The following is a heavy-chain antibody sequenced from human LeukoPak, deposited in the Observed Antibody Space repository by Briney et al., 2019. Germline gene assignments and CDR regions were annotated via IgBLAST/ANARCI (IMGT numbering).Heavy chain of an antibody. CDR3: ARSRGVGPGAYFDY. CDR2: ISNTGSHT. Sequence: PGGSLRLSCAVSGFIFSDNYMSWIRQAPGQGLEWVSYISNTGSHTMYAESVRGRFTISRDNAKNSLYLEMNSLRADDTAVYYCARSRGVGPGAYFDYWGQGTVVTVSS. V-gene: IGHV3-11*03. J-gene: IGHJ4*02. CDR1: GFIFSDNY. D-gene: IGHD1-26*01.